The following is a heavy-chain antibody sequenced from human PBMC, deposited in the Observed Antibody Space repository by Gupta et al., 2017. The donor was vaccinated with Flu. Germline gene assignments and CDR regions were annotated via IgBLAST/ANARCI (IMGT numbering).Heavy chain of an antibody. CDR3: TKIGALLQSQISLDS. CDR2: IRPSVGTT. J-gene: IGHJ4*02. Sequence: VQLVQSGAEVKKPGSSVKVSCKASGGTVSNHAIGWVRQGPGQGLEWVGGIRPSVGTTNSAQRFQGRVTFTADGSTSTAYMELSSLRSEDTGVYYCTKIGALLQSQISLDSWVQGTPVTVS. V-gene: IGHV1-69*01. CDR1: GGTVSNHA. D-gene: IGHD4-11*01.